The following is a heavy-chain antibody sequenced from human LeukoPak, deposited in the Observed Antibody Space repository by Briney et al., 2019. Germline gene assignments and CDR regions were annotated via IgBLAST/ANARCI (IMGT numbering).Heavy chain of an antibody. Sequence: SETLSLTCTVSGGSISSYYWSWIRQPAGKGLEWIGRIYTSGSTNYNPSLKSRVTMSVDTSKNQFSLKLSSVTAADTAVYYCARSPSPTGYDNWFDPWGQGTLVTVSS. CDR3: ARSPSPTGYDNWFDP. V-gene: IGHV4-4*07. CDR1: GGSISSYY. D-gene: IGHD1-1*01. CDR2: IYTSGST. J-gene: IGHJ5*02.